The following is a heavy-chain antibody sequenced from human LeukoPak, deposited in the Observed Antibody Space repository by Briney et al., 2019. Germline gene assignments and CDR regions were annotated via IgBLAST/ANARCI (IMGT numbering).Heavy chain of an antibody. D-gene: IGHD3-22*01. CDR3: ARLPLGDYYDSSGYPDY. J-gene: IGHJ4*02. V-gene: IGHV5-51*01. CDR2: IYPGDSDT. CDR1: GYSFTSYW. Sequence: GESLKISCKGSGYSFTSYWIGWVRQMPGKGLEWMGIIYPGDSDTRYSPSFQGQVTISADKSISTAYLQWSSLKASDTAMYYCARLPLGDYYDSSGYPDYWGQGTLVTVSS.